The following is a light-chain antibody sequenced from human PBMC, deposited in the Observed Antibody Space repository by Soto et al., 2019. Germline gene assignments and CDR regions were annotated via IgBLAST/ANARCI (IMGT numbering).Light chain of an antibody. J-gene: IGKJ5*01. Sequence: ELVLSKSPATLSLSPGEGATLSCRASQSVSSYLAWYQQKPGQAPRLLIYGASSRTAGIPVRFSGSGSGTDFTLTISSLEPEDLAVYYCQQRSNWPITFGQGTRLEIK. CDR1: QSVSSY. V-gene: IGKV3-11*01. CDR3: QQRSNWPIT. CDR2: GAS.